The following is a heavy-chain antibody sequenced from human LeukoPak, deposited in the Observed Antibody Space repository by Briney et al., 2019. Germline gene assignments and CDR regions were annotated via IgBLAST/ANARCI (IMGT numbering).Heavy chain of an antibody. D-gene: IGHD3-3*01. CDR3: ARVTGGPGYDFWSGSSGAFDI. CDR1: GYTFTSYG. J-gene: IGHJ3*02. CDR2: ISAYNGNT. V-gene: IGHV1-18*01. Sequence: GASVKVSCKASGYTFTSYGISWVRQAPGQGLEWMGWISAYNGNTNYTQKLQGRVTMTTDTSTSTAYMELRSLRSDDTAVYYCARVTGGPGYDFWSGSSGAFDIWGQGTMVTVSS.